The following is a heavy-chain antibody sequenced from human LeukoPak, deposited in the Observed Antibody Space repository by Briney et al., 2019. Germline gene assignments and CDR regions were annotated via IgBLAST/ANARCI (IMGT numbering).Heavy chain of an antibody. V-gene: IGHV4-59*01. J-gene: IGHJ3*02. Sequence: SETLSLTCTVSGGSISSYYWSWIRQPPGKGLEWIGYIYYSGSTNYNPSLKSRVTISVDMSKNQFSLKLSSVTAADTAVYYCARAYDFWSGPYAFDIWGQGTMVTVSS. CDR2: IYYSGST. CDR1: GGSISSYY. D-gene: IGHD3-3*01. CDR3: ARAYDFWSGPYAFDI.